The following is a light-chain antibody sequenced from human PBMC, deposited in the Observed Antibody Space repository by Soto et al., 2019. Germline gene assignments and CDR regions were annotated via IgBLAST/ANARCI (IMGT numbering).Light chain of an antibody. Sequence: EIVMTQSPATLSVSPGERATLSCRASQSVSSNLAWYQQKPGQAPRLLIYGASTRATGIPARFSGSGSGTDFTLTISSLEPEDFAVYYCQQRSNWLMTFGQGTRLEI. J-gene: IGKJ5*01. CDR2: GAS. CDR1: QSVSSN. CDR3: QQRSNWLMT. V-gene: IGKV3-15*01.